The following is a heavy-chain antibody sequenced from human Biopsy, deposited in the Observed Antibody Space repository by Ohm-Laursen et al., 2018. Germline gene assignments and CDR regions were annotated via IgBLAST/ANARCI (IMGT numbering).Heavy chain of an antibody. J-gene: IGHJ4*02. CDR2: IYYSGTT. Sequence: SQTLSLTCRVSDFPLSSGAFYWSWTRQRPGKGLEWIGYIYYSGTTSFNPSLKSRVTMSVDTSANHFSLKLNSVTAADTALYYCARSPASTWTGYFESWGQGSLVTVSS. CDR1: DFPLSSGAFY. CDR3: ARSPASTWTGYFES. D-gene: IGHD6-13*01. V-gene: IGHV4-31*03.